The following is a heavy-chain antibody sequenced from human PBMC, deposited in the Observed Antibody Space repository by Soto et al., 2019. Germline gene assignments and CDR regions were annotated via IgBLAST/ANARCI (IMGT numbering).Heavy chain of an antibody. V-gene: IGHV4-39*07. CDR2: IYYSGST. J-gene: IGHJ3*02. Sequence: SETLSLTCTVSGGSISSSSYYWGWIRQPPGKGLEWIGSIYYSGSTYYNPSLKSRVTISVDTSKNQFSLKLSSVTAADTAVYYCARAPLTYYYDSSGPTAFDIWGQGTMVTVSS. D-gene: IGHD3-22*01. CDR3: ARAPLTYYYDSSGPTAFDI. CDR1: GGSISSSSYY.